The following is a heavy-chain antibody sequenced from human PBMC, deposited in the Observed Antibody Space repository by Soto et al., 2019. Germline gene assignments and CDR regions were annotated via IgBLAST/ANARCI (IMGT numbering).Heavy chain of an antibody. CDR2: IFATSTTI. J-gene: IGHJ4*02. D-gene: IGHD2-15*01. Sequence: GGSLRLSCVASGFTFSSYSMVWVRQAPGKGLEWISYIFATSTTIYYADSVKGRFTVSRDNTQNSLFLLMNSLRAEDTAIYYCARDILFDYWGQGTLVTVSS. CDR3: ARDILFDY. CDR1: GFTFSSYS. V-gene: IGHV3-48*04.